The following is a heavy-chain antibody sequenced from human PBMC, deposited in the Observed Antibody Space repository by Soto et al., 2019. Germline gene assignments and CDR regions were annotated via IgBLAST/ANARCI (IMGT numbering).Heavy chain of an antibody. CDR3: ARGGHSFDY. CDR1: GGSFSGYY. CDR2: INHSGST. J-gene: IGHJ4*02. Sequence: SETLSLTCAVYGGSFSGYYWSWIRQPPGKGLEWIGEINHSGSTNYNPSLKSRVTISVDTSKNQFSLELSSVTAADTAVYYCARGGHSFDYWGQGTLVTVSS. V-gene: IGHV4-34*01.